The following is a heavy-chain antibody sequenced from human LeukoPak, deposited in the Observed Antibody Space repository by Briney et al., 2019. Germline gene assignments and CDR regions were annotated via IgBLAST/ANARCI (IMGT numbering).Heavy chain of an antibody. CDR3: ARGEERGSGTVHFDY. CDR2: IYHGGST. CDR1: GGSISNNNW. V-gene: IGHV4-4*02. J-gene: IGHJ4*02. Sequence: SETLSLTCAVSGGSISNNNWWSWVRQPPGMGLGWIGEIYHGGSTNYNPSLKSRVTMSVDRSKNQFSLKLSSVTAADTAVYYCARGEERGSGTVHFDYWGQGTLVTVSS. D-gene: IGHD3-10*01.